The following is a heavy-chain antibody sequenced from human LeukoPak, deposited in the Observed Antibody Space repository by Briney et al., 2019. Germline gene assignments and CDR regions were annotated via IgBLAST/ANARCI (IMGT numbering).Heavy chain of an antibody. CDR1: GFTFSDYY. Sequence: TGGSLRLSCAASGFTFSDYYMSWIRQAPGKGLEWLSYINPTSGYTPYADSVRGRFTISRDNAKNSLYLQMNSLRAEDTAVYYCARNDYGAQTPWDVWGQGTTVTVSS. V-gene: IGHV3-11*03. D-gene: IGHD4-17*01. CDR2: INPTSGYT. J-gene: IGHJ6*02. CDR3: ARNDYGAQTPWDV.